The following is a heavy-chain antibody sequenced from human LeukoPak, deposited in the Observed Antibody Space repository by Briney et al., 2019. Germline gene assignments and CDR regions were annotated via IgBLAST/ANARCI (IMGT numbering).Heavy chain of an antibody. CDR3: ATNYGGYIDY. Sequence: GGSLRLSCAASGFTFSSYEMNWVRQAPGKGLEWVAVISYDGSNKYYADSVKGRFTISRDNSKNTLYLQMNSLRAEDTAVYYCATNYGGYIDYWGQGTLVTVSS. CDR1: GFTFSSYE. J-gene: IGHJ4*02. D-gene: IGHD2-21*01. V-gene: IGHV3-30*03. CDR2: ISYDGSNK.